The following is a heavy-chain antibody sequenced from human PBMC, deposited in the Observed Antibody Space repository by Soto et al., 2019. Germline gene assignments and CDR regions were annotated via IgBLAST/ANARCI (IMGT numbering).Heavy chain of an antibody. D-gene: IGHD3-10*01. CDR2: ISPMFGAA. Sequence: QVQLVQSGAEMKKPGSSVKVSCQSSGGTFNTYAMNWVRQAPGQGPEWMGDISPMFGAANYAPKFQGRVTITADKSTGTSYMQLSSLTSEDTALYSCAREVQVHTPAFVYWGQGTLVTVSS. V-gene: IGHV1-69*06. CDR1: GGTFNTYA. CDR3: AREVQVHTPAFVY. J-gene: IGHJ4*02.